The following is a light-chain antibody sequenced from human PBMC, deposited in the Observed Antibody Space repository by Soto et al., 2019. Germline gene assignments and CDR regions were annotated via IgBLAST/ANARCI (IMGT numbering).Light chain of an antibody. Sequence: DIQMTQSPSSLSASVGDRVTITCRASQSIANYLYWYQQQPGKAPKLLIYSTSTLQTEVPSRFSGSGSGTEFTLTINSLQPEDFGTYYCQQSYSFPRTFGQGTKMDI. CDR1: QSIANY. V-gene: IGKV1-39*01. J-gene: IGKJ1*01. CDR2: STS. CDR3: QQSYSFPRT.